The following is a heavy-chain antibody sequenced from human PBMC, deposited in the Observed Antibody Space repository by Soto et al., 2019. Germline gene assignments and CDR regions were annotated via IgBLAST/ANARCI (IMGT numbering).Heavy chain of an antibody. D-gene: IGHD6-19*01. J-gene: IGHJ6*02. CDR2: IYYSGST. V-gene: IGHV4-59*01. CDR3: GGRFEAGRGGYYYYGMDV. CDR1: GGSISSYY. Sequence: SETLSLTCTVSGGSISSYYWSWIRQPPGKGLEWIGYIYYSGSTNYNPSLKSRVTISVDTSKNQFSLKLSSVTAADTAVYYCGGRFEAGRGGYYYYGMDVWGQGSTVTVSS.